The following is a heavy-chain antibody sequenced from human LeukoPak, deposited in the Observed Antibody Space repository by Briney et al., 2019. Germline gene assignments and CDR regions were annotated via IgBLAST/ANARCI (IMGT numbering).Heavy chain of an antibody. CDR2: LSPGGGTI. CDR1: GFTSSDYH. CDR3: TIGRDIAVAGPGGYFDH. D-gene: IGHD6-19*01. Sequence: GGSLRLSCAASGFTSSDYHMNWIRQAPGKGLEWLSYLSPGGGTIYFADSVRGRFTISRDNAKNSLYLQMNSLTADDTAADYCTIGRDIAVAGPGGYFDHWGQGTLVTVSS. J-gene: IGHJ4*02. V-gene: IGHV3-11*01.